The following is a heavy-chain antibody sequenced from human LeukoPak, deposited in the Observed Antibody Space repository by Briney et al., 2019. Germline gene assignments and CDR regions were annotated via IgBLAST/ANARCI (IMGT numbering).Heavy chain of an antibody. CDR3: ATDPGYYDSSGYPFDY. J-gene: IGHJ4*02. D-gene: IGHD3-22*01. CDR1: GYTLTELS. Sequence: GASVKVSCKVSGYTLTELSMHWVRQAPGKGLEWMGGFDPEDGETIYAQKFQGRVTMTEDTSTDTAYMEPSSLRSEDTAVYYCATDPGYYDSSGYPFDYWGQGTLVTVSS. CDR2: FDPEDGET. V-gene: IGHV1-24*01.